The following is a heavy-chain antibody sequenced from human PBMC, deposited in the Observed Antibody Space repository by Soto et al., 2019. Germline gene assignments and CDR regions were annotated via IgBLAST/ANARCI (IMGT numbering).Heavy chain of an antibody. CDR3: AKDYYYDSSGYYGRFDY. D-gene: IGHD3-22*01. CDR2: ISGSGGST. CDR1: GFTFSSYA. Sequence: LRLSCAASGFTFSSYAMSWVRQAPGKGLEWVSAISGSGGSTYYADSVKGRFTISRDNSKNTLYLQMNSLRAEDTAVYYCAKDYYYDSSGYYGRFDYWGQGTLVTVSS. J-gene: IGHJ4*02. V-gene: IGHV3-23*01.